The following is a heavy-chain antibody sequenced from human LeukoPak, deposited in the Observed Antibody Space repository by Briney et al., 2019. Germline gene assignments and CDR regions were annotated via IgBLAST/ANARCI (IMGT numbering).Heavy chain of an antibody. Sequence: SETLSLTCAGYGVSFSGYYWSWIRQPPGKGLEWIGEINHSGSTNYNPSLKSRVTISVDTSKNQFSLKLSSVTAADTAVYYCARGPYYYDSSGFEYFWWGQGTLVTVSS. D-gene: IGHD3-22*01. CDR2: INHSGST. CDR3: ARGPYYYDSSGFEYFW. V-gene: IGHV4-34*01. CDR1: GVSFSGYY. J-gene: IGHJ4*02.